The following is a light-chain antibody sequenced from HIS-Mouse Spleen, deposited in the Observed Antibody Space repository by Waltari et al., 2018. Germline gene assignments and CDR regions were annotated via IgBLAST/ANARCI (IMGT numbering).Light chain of an antibody. J-gene: IGLJ1*01. V-gene: IGLV3-25*03. CDR2: KDS. Sequence: SYELPQPPSVSVSPGQTARITCTGDALPKQYAYWYQQTPGQAPVLVIYKDSERPAGIPERFSGSSSGTTVTLTISGVQAEDEADYYCQSADSSGTYVFGTGTKVTVL. CDR3: QSADSSGTYV. CDR1: ALPKQY.